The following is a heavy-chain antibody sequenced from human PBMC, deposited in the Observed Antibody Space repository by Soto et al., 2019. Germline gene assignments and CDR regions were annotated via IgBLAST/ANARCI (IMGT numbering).Heavy chain of an antibody. J-gene: IGHJ6*03. CDR3: ARGQVYYYYYYMDV. Sequence: QVQLVESGGGVVQPGRSLRLSCAASGFTFSSYGMHWVRQAPGKGLEWVAVIWYDGSNKYYADSVKGRFTISRDNSKNTLYLQMNSLRAEDTAVYYCARGQVYYYYYYMDVWGKGTTVTVSS. CDR1: GFTFSSYG. V-gene: IGHV3-33*01. CDR2: IWYDGSNK.